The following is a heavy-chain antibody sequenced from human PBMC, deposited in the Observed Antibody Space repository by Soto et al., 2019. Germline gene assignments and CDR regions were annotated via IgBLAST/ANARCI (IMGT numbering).Heavy chain of an antibody. D-gene: IGHD1-1*01. CDR3: AKGAKRYNWNDSTFDY. CDR2: LSYDGTNK. CDR1: GFTFSNYA. V-gene: IGHV3-30*18. J-gene: IGHJ4*02. Sequence: PGGSLRLSCAASGFTFSNYAMHWVRQAPGKGLEWVAVLSYDGTNKHYADSVKGRFTISRDNSKNTLYLQMNSLRAEDTAVYYCAKGAKRYNWNDSTFDYWGQGTLVTVSS.